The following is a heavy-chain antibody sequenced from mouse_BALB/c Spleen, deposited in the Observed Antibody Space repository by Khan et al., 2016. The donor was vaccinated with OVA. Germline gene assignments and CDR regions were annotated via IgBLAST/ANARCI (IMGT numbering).Heavy chain of an antibody. J-gene: IGHJ1*01. V-gene: IGHV9-1*02. D-gene: IGHD1-1*01. CDR2: INTYTGEP. Sequence: QIQLVQSGPELKKPGETVKISCKASGYTFTNYRMNWMKQAPGKGLKWMGWINTYTGEPTYGDDFKGRFAFSLETSASTAYLQINTLKNEDMATYVCARESSYWDFDVWGAGTTVTVSS. CDR1: GYTFTNYR. CDR3: ARESSYWDFDV.